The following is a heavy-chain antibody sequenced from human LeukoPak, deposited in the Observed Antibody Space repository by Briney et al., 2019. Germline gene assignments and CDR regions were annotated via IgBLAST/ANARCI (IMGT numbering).Heavy chain of an antibody. CDR1: GGSFSGYY. D-gene: IGHD2-15*01. Sequence: SETLSLTCAVYGGSFSGYYWSWIRQPPGKGLEWIGEINHSGSTNYNPSLKSRVTISVDTSKNQFSLKLSSVTAADTAVYYCARVINCSGGSCYLSGYGMDVWGRGTTVTVSS. CDR2: INHSGST. V-gene: IGHV4-34*01. CDR3: ARVINCSGGSCYLSGYGMDV. J-gene: IGHJ6*02.